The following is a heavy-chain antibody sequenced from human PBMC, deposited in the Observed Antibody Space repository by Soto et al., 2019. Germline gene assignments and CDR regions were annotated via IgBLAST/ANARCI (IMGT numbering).Heavy chain of an antibody. CDR1: GGSIIDGQTY. D-gene: IGHD2-15*01. J-gene: IGHJ4*02. CDR3: ARDAPGVAPY. V-gene: IGHV4-31*03. CDR2: INYRGTT. Sequence: PSETLSLTCTVSGGSIIDGQTYLNWIRQHPERGLEWMGYINYRGTTNYSPALKSRILISIDTSKNQFSLRPTSVTAADTAVYYCARDAPGVAPYWGQGTLVTVSS.